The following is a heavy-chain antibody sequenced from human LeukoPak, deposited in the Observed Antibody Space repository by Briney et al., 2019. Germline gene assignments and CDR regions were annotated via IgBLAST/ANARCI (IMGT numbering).Heavy chain of an antibody. J-gene: IGHJ4*02. CDR1: GFTFSSYA. V-gene: IGHV3-23*01. Sequence: PGGSLRLSCAASGFTFSSYAMSWVRQGPGKGLEWVSAISGGSADTYYADSVKGRFTISRDNSKNTLYLQMNSLRAEDTAVYYCAKLHYESGSYRHFDYWGQGTLVTVSS. D-gene: IGHD1-26*01. CDR2: ISGGSADT. CDR3: AKLHYESGSYRHFDY.